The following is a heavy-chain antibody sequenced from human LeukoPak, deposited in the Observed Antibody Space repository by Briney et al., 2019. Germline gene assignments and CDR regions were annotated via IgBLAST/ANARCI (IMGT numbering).Heavy chain of an antibody. CDR3: AKEGYSSSWYYFDY. V-gene: IGHV3-9*03. CDR1: GFTFDDYA. CDR2: ISWNSGSI. Sequence: SLRLSCAASGFTFDDYAMHWVRQAPGKGLEWVSGISWNSGSIGYADSVKGRFTISRDNAKNSLYLQMNSLRAEDMALYYCAKEGYSSSWYYFDYWGQGTLVTVSS. J-gene: IGHJ4*02. D-gene: IGHD6-13*01.